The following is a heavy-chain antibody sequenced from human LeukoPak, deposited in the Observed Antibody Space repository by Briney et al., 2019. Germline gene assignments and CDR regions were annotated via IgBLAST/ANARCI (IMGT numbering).Heavy chain of an antibody. CDR3: ARVGLQQDPFDY. CDR1: GYTFTSYG. D-gene: IGHD6-13*01. CDR2: ISAYNGNT. J-gene: IGHJ4*02. Sequence: ASVKVSCKASGYTFTSYGISWVRQAPGQGLEWMGWISAYNGNTNYAQKLQGRVTMTTDTSTSTAYMELRSLRSDGTAAYYCARVGLQQDPFDYWGQGTLVTVSS. V-gene: IGHV1-18*01.